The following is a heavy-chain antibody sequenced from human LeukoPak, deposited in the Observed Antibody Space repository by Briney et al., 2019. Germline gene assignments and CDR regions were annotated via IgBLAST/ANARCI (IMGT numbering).Heavy chain of an antibody. Sequence: GGSLRLSCAASGFTVSSNYMSWVRQAPGKGLEWVSVIYSGGSTYYADSVKGRFTISRDNSKNTLYLQMNSLRAEDTAVYYCAKAPVLRYFDWLSEYYFDYWGQGTLVTVSS. CDR2: IYSGGST. CDR1: GFTVSSNY. J-gene: IGHJ4*02. D-gene: IGHD3-9*01. V-gene: IGHV3-53*01. CDR3: AKAPVLRYFDWLSEYYFDY.